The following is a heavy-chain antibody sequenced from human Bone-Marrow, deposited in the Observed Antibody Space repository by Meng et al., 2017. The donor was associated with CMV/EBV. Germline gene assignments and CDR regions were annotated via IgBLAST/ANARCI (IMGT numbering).Heavy chain of an antibody. CDR3: AKDPLYCSSTSCFSPYYYYGMDV. V-gene: IGHV3-53*01. D-gene: IGHD2-2*01. CDR1: GFTFSSYS. Sequence: GESLKISCAASGFTFSSYSMNWVRQAPGKGLEWVSVIYSGGSTYYADSVKGRFTISRDNSKNTLYLQMNSLRAEDTAVYYCAKDPLYCSSTSCFSPYYYYGMDVWGQGTTVTVSS. J-gene: IGHJ6*02. CDR2: IYSGGST.